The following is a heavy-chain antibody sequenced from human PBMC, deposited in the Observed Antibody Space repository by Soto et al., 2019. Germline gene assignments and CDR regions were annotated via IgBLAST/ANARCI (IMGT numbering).Heavy chain of an antibody. D-gene: IGHD3-22*01. CDR2: IYKSGLA. J-gene: IGHJ3*01. V-gene: IGHV4-39*01. Sequence: PSETLSLTCTVSGDSMTISDFLLGWVRQPPGKGLEWIGGIYKSGLANYNPSLRRRATMSVDTSRNQLFLNVTSVTAADTAIYYCARSVYDHWAFDVWGQG. CDR1: GDSMTISDFL. CDR3: ARSVYDHWAFDV.